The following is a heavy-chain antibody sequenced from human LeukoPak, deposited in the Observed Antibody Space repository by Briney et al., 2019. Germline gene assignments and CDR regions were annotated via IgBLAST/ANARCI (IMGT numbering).Heavy chain of an antibody. CDR2: ISSSSSYI. CDR3: ARGRDSFDY. Sequence: PGGSLRLSCAAPGFTFSSYSMNWVRQAPGKGLEWVSSISSSSSYIYYADSVKGRFTISRDNAKSSVFLQINSLRDEDTAVYFCARGRDSFDYWGQGTLVTVSS. CDR1: GFTFSSYS. D-gene: IGHD5-24*01. V-gene: IGHV3-21*01. J-gene: IGHJ4*02.